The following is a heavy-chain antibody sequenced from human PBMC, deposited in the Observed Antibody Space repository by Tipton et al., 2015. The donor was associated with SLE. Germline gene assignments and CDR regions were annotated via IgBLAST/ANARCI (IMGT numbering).Heavy chain of an antibody. CDR1: GDSINSSSHY. Sequence: TLSLTCTVSGDSINSSSHYWGWIRQPPGKGLEWIGSVFYSGSTSYNPSLKSRVTISVDTSKNQFSLKLSSVTAADTAVYYCARPVVPAAMPYQGYNWFDPWGQGTQVTVSS. J-gene: IGHJ5*02. CDR3: ARPVVPAAMPYQGYNWFDP. CDR2: VFYSGST. D-gene: IGHD2-2*01. V-gene: IGHV4-39*01.